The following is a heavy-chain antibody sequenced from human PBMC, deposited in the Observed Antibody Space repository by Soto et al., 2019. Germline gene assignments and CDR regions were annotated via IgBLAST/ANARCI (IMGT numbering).Heavy chain of an antibody. D-gene: IGHD5-12*01. CDR2: IHYNGNT. V-gene: IGHV4-59*01. CDR3: AREGNLGRWLQPLDF. CDR1: GASISAYS. J-gene: IGHJ4*02. Sequence: SETLSLTCTVSGASISAYSCSWVRQPPGKGLEWIGNIHYNGNTKYNPSLKSRVSMSVDTSKNQFSLRLISVTAADTAKYFCAREGNLGRWLQPLDFWGQGTLVTVSS.